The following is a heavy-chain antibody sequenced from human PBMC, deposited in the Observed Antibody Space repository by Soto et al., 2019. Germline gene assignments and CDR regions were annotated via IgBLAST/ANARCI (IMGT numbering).Heavy chain of an antibody. CDR1: DGSIRNHNW. V-gene: IGHV4-4*02. CDR2: IYHSGST. D-gene: IGHD4-17*01. J-gene: IGHJ4*02. Sequence: PSETLSLTCAVSDGSIRNHNWWSWVRQPPGKGLEWIGDIYHSGSTNSNPSLKSRVTISVDKSKNQFSLTLNSVTAADTAVYYCARNPTVTTPNYFDYWGLGTLVTVS. CDR3: ARNPTVTTPNYFDY.